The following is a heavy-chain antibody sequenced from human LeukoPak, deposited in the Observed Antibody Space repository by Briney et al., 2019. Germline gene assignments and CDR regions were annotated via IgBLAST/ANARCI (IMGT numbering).Heavy chain of an antibody. CDR2: ISTYIANT. CDR3: ARDNPTSPNPSHYGDYVPFDY. J-gene: IGHJ4*02. D-gene: IGHD4-17*01. V-gene: IGHV1-18*01. CDR1: GYTFTNYA. Sequence: ASVKVSCKASGYTFTNYAITWVRQAPGQGLEWMGWISTYIANTKYAQNFQGRVTMTTNTSTSTAYMELRNLRSGDTAMYYCARDNPTSPNPSHYGDYVPFDYWGQGTLVTVSS.